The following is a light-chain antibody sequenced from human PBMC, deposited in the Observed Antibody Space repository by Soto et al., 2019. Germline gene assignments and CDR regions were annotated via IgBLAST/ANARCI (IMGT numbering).Light chain of an antibody. V-gene: IGLV1-51*01. CDR3: GSWDSSLSAYV. CDR1: SSNIGGNS. J-gene: IGLJ1*01. Sequence: QSVLTQPPSVSAGPGQKVTISCSGSSSNIGGNSVSWYQQPPGTAPKLLIYDDNKRPSEIPDRFSGSKSGTSATLGITGFQTGDEADYYCGSWDSSLSAYVFGTGTKVTVL. CDR2: DDN.